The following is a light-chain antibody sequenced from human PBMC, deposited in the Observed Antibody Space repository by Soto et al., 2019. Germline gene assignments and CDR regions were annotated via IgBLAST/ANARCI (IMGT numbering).Light chain of an antibody. Sequence: DIQMTQSPSSLSASVGDRVTITCQASQNISSYLNWYQQKPGKAPKLLIYAASSLQSGVPSRFSGSGSGTDFTLTISSLQPEDFATYYCQQSYSTLRTFGQGTKVDI. CDR1: QNISSY. CDR3: QQSYSTLRT. J-gene: IGKJ1*01. CDR2: AAS. V-gene: IGKV1-39*01.